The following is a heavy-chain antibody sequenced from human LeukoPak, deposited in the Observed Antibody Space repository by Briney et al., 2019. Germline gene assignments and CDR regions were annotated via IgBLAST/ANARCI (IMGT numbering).Heavy chain of an antibody. Sequence: SETLTLTCTVSGGSTSSHHWSWLRQPPGKGLEWIGYIYSNGITKYNPSLERRVTISVDTSANKFTLKLSSVTAADSAVYYCAREPDGESSPSWASGHWGQRDLVTVSS. D-gene: IGHD2-2*01. CDR3: AREPDGESSPSWASGH. CDR1: GGSTSSHH. CDR2: IYSNGIT. J-gene: IGHJ1*01. V-gene: IGHV4-59*11.